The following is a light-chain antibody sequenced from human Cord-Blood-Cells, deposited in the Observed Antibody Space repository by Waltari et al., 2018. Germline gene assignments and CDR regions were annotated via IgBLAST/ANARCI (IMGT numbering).Light chain of an antibody. CDR1: QSVSSY. CDR3: QQRSNWIT. J-gene: IGKJ5*01. V-gene: IGKV3-11*01. CDR2: DAS. Sequence: EIVLIQSPATLSLSPGERATLSCRASQSVSSYLAWYQQKPGQAPRLLIYDASNRATGIPARFSGSGSGTDFTLTISSLEPEDFAVYYCQQRSNWITFGQGTQLEIK.